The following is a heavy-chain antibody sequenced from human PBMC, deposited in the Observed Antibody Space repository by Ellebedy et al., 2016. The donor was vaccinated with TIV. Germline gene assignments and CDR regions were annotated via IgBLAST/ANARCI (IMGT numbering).Heavy chain of an antibody. V-gene: IGHV4-34*01. Sequence: SETLSLXCAVYGGSFSGYYWSWIRQPPGKGLEWIGEINHSGSTNYNPSLKSRVTISVDTSKNQFSLKLSSVTAADTAVYYCARGRNTVRTYNWNYGPNFSYMDVWGKGTTVTVSS. CDR1: GGSFSGYY. J-gene: IGHJ6*03. D-gene: IGHD1-7*01. CDR3: ARGRNTVRTYNWNYGPNFSYMDV. CDR2: INHSGST.